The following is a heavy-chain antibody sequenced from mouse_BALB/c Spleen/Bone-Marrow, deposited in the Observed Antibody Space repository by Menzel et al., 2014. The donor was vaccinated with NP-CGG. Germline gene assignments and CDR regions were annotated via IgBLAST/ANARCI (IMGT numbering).Heavy chain of an antibody. CDR3: AKSYGYGVWYFDV. Sequence: VQLVESGPELVKPGASLKMSCKASGYTFTSSYIHWVKQRPGQGLEWIGWIYPGDGSTKYNEKFKGKTTLTADKSSSTAYMLLSSVTSEDAAIYFCAKSYGYGVWYFDVWGAGTTVTVSS. CDR2: IYPGDGST. CDR1: GYTFTSSY. V-gene: IGHV1S56*01. D-gene: IGHD2-2*01. J-gene: IGHJ1*01.